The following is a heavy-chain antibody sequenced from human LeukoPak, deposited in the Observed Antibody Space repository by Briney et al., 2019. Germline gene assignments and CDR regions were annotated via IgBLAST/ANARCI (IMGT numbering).Heavy chain of an antibody. Sequence: PSETLSLTCAVYGGSFSGYYWSWIRQPPGKGLEWIGSIYYSGSTYHNPSLESRVTISVDTSKNQFSLRLSSVTAADTAVYYCARHGRRRIGLTMIVVYYFDYWGQGTLVTVSS. J-gene: IGHJ4*02. CDR2: IYYSGST. V-gene: IGHV4-34*01. CDR1: GGSFSGYY. CDR3: ARHGRRRIGLTMIVVYYFDY. D-gene: IGHD3-22*01.